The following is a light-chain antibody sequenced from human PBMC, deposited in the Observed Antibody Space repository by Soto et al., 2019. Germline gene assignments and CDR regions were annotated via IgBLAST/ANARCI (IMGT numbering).Light chain of an antibody. V-gene: IGKV1-5*03. J-gene: IGKJ1*01. CDR2: KAS. CDR1: QSISSW. Sequence: DLQMTQSASTLPASVGDRVTITCRASQSISSWLAWYQQKPGKATKLLIYKASSLESGVPSRFTVSGSGTEFTLTISRTQPDNLATYYCQQYNSWTFGQGTKVDIK. CDR3: QQYNSWT.